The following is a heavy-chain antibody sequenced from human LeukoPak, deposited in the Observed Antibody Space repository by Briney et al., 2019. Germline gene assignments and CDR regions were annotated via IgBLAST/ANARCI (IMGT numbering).Heavy chain of an antibody. CDR3: AATLDNRSYYYDNMDV. D-gene: IGHD3/OR15-3a*01. Sequence: GGSLRLSCAASGFTVSNYYMHWVRQAPGKGLEWVSYISSSGSTIYYADSAKGRFTISRDNAKTSLYLKMNSLRAEDTAVYYCAATLDNRSYYYDNMDVWGKGTTVTVSS. V-gene: IGHV3-11*01. CDR1: GFTVSNYY. CDR2: ISSSGSTI. J-gene: IGHJ6*03.